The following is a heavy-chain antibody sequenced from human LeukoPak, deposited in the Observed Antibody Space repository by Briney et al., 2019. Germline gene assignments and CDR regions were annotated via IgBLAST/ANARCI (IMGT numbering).Heavy chain of an antibody. D-gene: IGHD3-10*01. V-gene: IGHV3-23*01. CDR2: ISSSGGTT. J-gene: IGHJ3*01. Sequence: GGSLRLSCAASGFTFSSYAMTWVRQAPGKGLEWVSRISSSGGTTYYADSVKGRFTISRDNSKNTLYLQMNSLRAEDTAIYYCAKDRYSGSGSFSPHSFDVWGQGTMVTVSS. CDR3: AKDRYSGSGSFSPHSFDV. CDR1: GFTFSSYA.